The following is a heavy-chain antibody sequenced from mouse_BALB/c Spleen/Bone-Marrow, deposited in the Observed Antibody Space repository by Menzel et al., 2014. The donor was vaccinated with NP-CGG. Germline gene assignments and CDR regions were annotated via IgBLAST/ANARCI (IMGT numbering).Heavy chain of an antibody. CDR3: AAYYRYLAWFAY. D-gene: IGHD2-14*01. Sequence: VQLQQSGAELVKPGVSVKLSCTASGFNIKDTYMHWEKQRPEQGLEWIGRIDPANGNTKYDPKFQGKATITADTSSNTAYLQLSSLTSEDSAVYYCAAYYRYLAWFAYWGQGTLVTVSA. J-gene: IGHJ3*01. CDR1: GFNIKDTY. V-gene: IGHV14-3*02. CDR2: IDPANGNT.